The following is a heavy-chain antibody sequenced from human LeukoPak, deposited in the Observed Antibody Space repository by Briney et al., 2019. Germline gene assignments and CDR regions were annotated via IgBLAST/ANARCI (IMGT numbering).Heavy chain of an antibody. CDR3: AREAVAGASFDL. Sequence: PSETLSLTCTVSGGSISNYYWSWIRQPPGRGLEWIGFIYYSGSTKYSPSLKSRVTISVDTSKNQFSLKLSSVTAADTAVYYCAREAVAGASFDLWGRGTLVTVSS. CDR2: IYYSGST. CDR1: GGSISNYY. V-gene: IGHV4-59*08. D-gene: IGHD6-19*01. J-gene: IGHJ2*01.